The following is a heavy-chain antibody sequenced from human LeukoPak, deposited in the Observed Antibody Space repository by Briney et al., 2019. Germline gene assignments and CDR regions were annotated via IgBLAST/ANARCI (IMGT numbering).Heavy chain of an antibody. CDR2: ISNSGNTK. J-gene: IGHJ4*02. V-gene: IGHV3-48*03. Sequence: GGSLRLSCVGSGFTFSSYDMNWVRQAPGKGLEWVSYISNSGNTKYYANSVKGRFTISRDNAKNSLYLQMNSLRVEDTAVYYCAKGLDYDDYWGQGTLVTVSS. CDR3: AKGLDYDDY. CDR1: GFTFSSYD. D-gene: IGHD3-16*01.